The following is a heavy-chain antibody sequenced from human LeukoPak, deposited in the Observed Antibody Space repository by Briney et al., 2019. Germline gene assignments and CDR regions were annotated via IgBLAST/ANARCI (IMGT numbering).Heavy chain of an antibody. CDR2: ISGSGGNT. J-gene: IGHJ4*02. V-gene: IGHV3-23*01. D-gene: IGHD6-13*01. CDR3: AKERNGRAAAGLFDF. Sequence: GGSLRLSCAASGFTFSSYAMSWVRQDPGKGLEWVSTISGSGGNTYYADSVKGRFTISRDNSKNTLYLQMNSLRAGHTAVYYCAKERNGRAAAGLFDFWGQGTLVTVSS. CDR1: GFTFSSYA.